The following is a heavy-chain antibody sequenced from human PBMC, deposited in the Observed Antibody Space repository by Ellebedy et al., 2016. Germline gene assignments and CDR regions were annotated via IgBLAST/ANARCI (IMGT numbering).Heavy chain of an antibody. J-gene: IGHJ5*02. Sequence: SETLSLTCAVYGGSFSGYYWSWIRQPPGKGLEWIGEINHSGGTNYNPSLKSRVTISVDTSKNQFSLKLSSVTAADTAVYYCARGGLYYDYVWGSYRYGVPWFDPWGQGTLVTVSS. CDR1: GGSFSGYY. CDR2: INHSGGT. CDR3: ARGGLYYDYVWGSYRYGVPWFDP. D-gene: IGHD3-16*02. V-gene: IGHV4-34*01.